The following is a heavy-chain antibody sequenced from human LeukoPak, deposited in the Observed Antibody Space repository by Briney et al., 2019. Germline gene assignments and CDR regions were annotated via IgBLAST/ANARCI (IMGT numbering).Heavy chain of an antibody. CDR1: GFTFSSYA. J-gene: IGHJ3*02. D-gene: IGHD3-22*01. V-gene: IGHV3-23*01. Sequence: PGGSLRLSCAASGFTFSSYAMSWVRQAPGKGLEWVSAISGSGGSTYYADSVKGRFTISRDNSKNTVHLEMSSLRAEDTAVYYCANDGAYYDSSTDAFDIWGQGTMVTVSS. CDR2: ISGSGGST. CDR3: ANDGAYYDSSTDAFDI.